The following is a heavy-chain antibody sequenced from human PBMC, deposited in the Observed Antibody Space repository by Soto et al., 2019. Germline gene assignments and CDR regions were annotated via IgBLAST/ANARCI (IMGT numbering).Heavy chain of an antibody. CDR2: IYHSGST. V-gene: IGHV4-4*02. D-gene: IGHD3-10*02. Sequence: LRRTLSLTCAVSGGSISSSNWCSWVRQPPGKGLEWIGEIYHSGSTNYNPSLKSRVTISVDKSKNQFSLKLSSVTAADTAVYYCASVRGGYYYAMDVWGQGTTVTVSS. J-gene: IGHJ6*02. CDR1: GGSISSSNW. CDR3: ASVRGGYYYAMDV.